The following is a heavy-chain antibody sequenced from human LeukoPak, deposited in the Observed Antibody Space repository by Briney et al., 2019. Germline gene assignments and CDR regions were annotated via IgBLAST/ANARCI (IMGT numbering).Heavy chain of an antibody. Sequence: SETLSLTCTVSGGSISSYYWSWIRQPAGKGLEWIGRIYTSASTNYNPSLKSRVTISVDKSKNQFSLKLSSVTAADTAVYYCAREERGPPLKSIAAAGPPNVWGKGTTVTVSS. D-gene: IGHD6-13*01. J-gene: IGHJ6*04. CDR2: IYTSAST. V-gene: IGHV4-4*07. CDR1: GGSISSYY. CDR3: AREERGPPLKSIAAAGPPNV.